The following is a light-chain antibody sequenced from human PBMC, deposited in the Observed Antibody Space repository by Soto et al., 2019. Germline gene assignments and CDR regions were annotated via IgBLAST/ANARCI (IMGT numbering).Light chain of an antibody. CDR3: QQSYSTPRT. V-gene: IGKV1-39*01. J-gene: IGKJ1*01. CDR1: QSISSY. Sequence: DIQMTQSPSSLSASVGDRVTITCRASQSISSYLNWYQQNPGKAPKLLIYAASSLQSGVPSRFSGSGSGTDFTLTINSLQPEDFATYYCQQSYSTPRTFGQGTKVDIK. CDR2: AAS.